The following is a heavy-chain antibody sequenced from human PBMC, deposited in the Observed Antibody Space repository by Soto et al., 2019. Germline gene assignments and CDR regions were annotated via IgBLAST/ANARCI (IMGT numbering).Heavy chain of an antibody. V-gene: IGHV3-74*01. CDR3: TRGPRPISTGTGAY. CDR1: GFIFKMYW. J-gene: IGHJ4*02. CDR2: IYNDGTYS. Sequence: PGGSLRLSCAASGFIFKMYWMHWVRQSPGKGLVWISRIYNDGTYSDYADSVRGRFTISRDNVNDTLYLQMNNLRAEDSGLYYCTRGPRPISTGTGAYWGQGTQGTVAP. D-gene: IGHD3-10*01.